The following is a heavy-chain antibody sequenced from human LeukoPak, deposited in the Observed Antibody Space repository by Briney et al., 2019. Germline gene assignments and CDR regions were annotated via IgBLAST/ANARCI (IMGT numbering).Heavy chain of an antibody. Sequence: SETLTLTCTASGCTISSYNLSWIRQPPGKGLEWIGYIYYSGSTNYHPSLRSRVTISVDTSKNQFSLKLSSVTAADTAVYYCARHYYDSSGYYFQDYWGQGTLVTVSS. D-gene: IGHD3-22*01. J-gene: IGHJ4*02. CDR2: IYYSGST. V-gene: IGHV4-59*08. CDR1: GCTISSYN. CDR3: ARHYYDSSGYYFQDY.